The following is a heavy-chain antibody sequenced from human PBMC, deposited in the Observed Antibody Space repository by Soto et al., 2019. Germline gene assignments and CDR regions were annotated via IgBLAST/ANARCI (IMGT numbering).Heavy chain of an antibody. Sequence: GESLKISCEISGYIFSNYWIGWVRQMPGKGLEWMAIVFPGNSDTIYSPSFRGQVTISADKSISTAYLQWNSLQASDTAIYYCARHNVYAMDVSGQGTTVTVSS. CDR1: GYIFSNYW. CDR3: ARHNVYAMDV. V-gene: IGHV5-51*01. J-gene: IGHJ6*02. CDR2: VFPGNSDT.